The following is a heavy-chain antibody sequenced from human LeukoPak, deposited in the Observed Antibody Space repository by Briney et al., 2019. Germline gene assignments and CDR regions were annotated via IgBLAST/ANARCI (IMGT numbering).Heavy chain of an antibody. D-gene: IGHD5-18*01. J-gene: IGHJ4*02. V-gene: IGHV3-30*03. CDR2: ISYDGSKK. CDR3: ARANGQLWTTPDY. CDR1: GFTFSSYG. Sequence: GGSLRLSCAASGFTFSSYGMHWVRQPQGEGLEWVAVISYDGSKKSSAESVKGRFTISRGNSKNTLYLQMNSLRPEDTAVYFCARANGQLWTTPDYWGQGTLVTISS.